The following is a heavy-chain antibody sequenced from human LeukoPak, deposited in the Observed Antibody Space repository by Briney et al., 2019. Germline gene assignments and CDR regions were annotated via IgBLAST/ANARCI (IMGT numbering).Heavy chain of an antibody. CDR3: AKEVVSWFGEFAYYMDV. D-gene: IGHD3-10*01. CDR2: IRYDGSNK. V-gene: IGHV3-30*02. J-gene: IGHJ6*03. CDR1: GFTFSSYG. Sequence: GGSLRLSCAASGFTFSSYGMHWVRQAPGKGLEWVAFIRYDGSNKYYADSVKGRFTISRDNSKNTLYLQMNSLRAEDTAVYYCAKEVVSWFGEFAYYMDVWGKGTTVTISS.